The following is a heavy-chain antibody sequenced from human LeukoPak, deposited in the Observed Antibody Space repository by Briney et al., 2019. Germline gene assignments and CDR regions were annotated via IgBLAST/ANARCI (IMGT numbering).Heavy chain of an antibody. J-gene: IGHJ5*02. CDR1: GYTFTSYG. D-gene: IGHD6-13*01. CDR2: IIPIFGTA. V-gene: IGHV1-69*13. Sequence: GASVKVSCKASGYTFTSYGISWVRQAPGQGLEWMGGIIPIFGTANYAQKFQGRVTITADESTSTAYMELSSLRSEDTAVYYCARDIGAAAGTGSSPWGQGTLVTVSS. CDR3: ARDIGAAAGTGSSP.